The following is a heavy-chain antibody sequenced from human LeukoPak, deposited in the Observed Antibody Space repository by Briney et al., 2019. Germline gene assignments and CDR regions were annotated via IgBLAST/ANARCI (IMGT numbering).Heavy chain of an antibody. CDR1: GITLSNYG. D-gene: IGHD3-22*01. V-gene: IGHV3-23*01. CDR3: AKRGVVIRVILVGFHKEAYYFDS. J-gene: IGHJ4*02. CDR2: MSGGGGGT. Sequence: GGSLRLSCAVSGITLSNYGMSWVRQAPGKELEWVAGMSGGGGGTSYADSVKGRFTISRDNPKNTLYLQMNNLRAEDAAVYFCAKRGVVIRVILVGFHKEAYYFDSWGQGALVTVSS.